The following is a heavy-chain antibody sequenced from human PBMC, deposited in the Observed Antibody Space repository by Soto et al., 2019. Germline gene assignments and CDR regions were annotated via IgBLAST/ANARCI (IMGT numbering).Heavy chain of an antibody. V-gene: IGHV3-23*01. Sequence: EVQLLESGGGLVQPGGSLRLSCAASGFTFSSYAMSWVRQAPGKWLEWVSAISGSGGSTYYADSVKGRFTISRDNSKNTLYLQMNSLRAEDTAVYYCAKDVGYSYGYYYYGMDVWGQGTTVTVSS. D-gene: IGHD5-18*01. CDR1: GFTFSSYA. CDR2: ISGSGGST. J-gene: IGHJ6*02. CDR3: AKDVGYSYGYYYYGMDV.